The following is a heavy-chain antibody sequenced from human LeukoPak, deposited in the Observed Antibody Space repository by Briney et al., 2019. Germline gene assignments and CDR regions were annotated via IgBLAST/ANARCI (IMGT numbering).Heavy chain of an antibody. J-gene: IGHJ4*02. Sequence: PSGNPSLTRTGSGGSISTYYWSWVRPSPRKGPGGIGYIYYSGSTSYNPSLKSRVTMSVDTSKNQFSLKVRFVTAADTAVYYCARDSGLGEPLDHWGQGTLVTVSS. D-gene: IGHD3-10*01. CDR3: ARDSGLGEPLDH. CDR2: IYYSGST. CDR1: GGSISTYY. V-gene: IGHV4-59*01.